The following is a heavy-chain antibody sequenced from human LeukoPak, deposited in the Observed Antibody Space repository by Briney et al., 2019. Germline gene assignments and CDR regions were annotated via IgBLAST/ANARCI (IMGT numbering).Heavy chain of an antibody. Sequence: SSETLSLTCTVSGGSISSGGYYWSWIRQHPGKGLEWVGYIYYSGSTYYNPSLKRRVTISVDTSKNQFSLKLSSVTAADTAVYYCARGESSDFWSGYHNWFDPWGQGTLVTVSS. CDR3: ARGESSDFWSGYHNWFDP. V-gene: IGHV4-31*03. CDR1: GGSISSGGYY. J-gene: IGHJ5*02. D-gene: IGHD3-3*01. CDR2: IYYSGST.